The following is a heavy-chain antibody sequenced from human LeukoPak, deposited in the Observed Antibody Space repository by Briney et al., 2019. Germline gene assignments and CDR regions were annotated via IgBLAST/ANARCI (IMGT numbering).Heavy chain of an antibody. J-gene: IGHJ4*02. CDR2: IYHNGGT. D-gene: IGHD6-19*01. V-gene: IGHV4-59*08. CDR1: GGSISGYY. CDR3: ARHLRAVAGGRYFDY. Sequence: ETLSLTCTVSGGSISGYYWSWIRQPPGKGLEWIGYIYHNGGTNYYPSLQSRLTISVDTSENQFSLKLSSVTAADTAVYYCARHLRAVAGGRYFDYWGQGTLVTVSS.